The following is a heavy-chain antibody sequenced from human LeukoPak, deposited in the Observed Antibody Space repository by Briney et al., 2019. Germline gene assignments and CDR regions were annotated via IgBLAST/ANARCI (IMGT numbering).Heavy chain of an antibody. J-gene: IGHJ4*02. D-gene: IGHD1-26*01. CDR1: GYSFANCW. CDR2: IYPGDSDT. Sequence: GESLKISCKASGYSFANCWIGWVRQIPGKGLEWMGIIYPGDSDTRYSPSFQGQVTISADKSFTTAYLQWSSLKASDTAMYYCARVGTSAYYFDYWGQGTLVTVSS. CDR3: ARVGTSAYYFDY. V-gene: IGHV5-51*01.